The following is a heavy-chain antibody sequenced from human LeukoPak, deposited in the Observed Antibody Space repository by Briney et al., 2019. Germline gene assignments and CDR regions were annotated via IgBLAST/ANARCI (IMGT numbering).Heavy chain of an antibody. D-gene: IGHD3-10*01. CDR2: IKRDGNEK. Sequence: GGSLRLSCAASGFTFSSYWMNWVRQAPGKGLEWVANIKRDGNEKNYVDSVRGRFSISRDNAKNSLYLQMDSPRAEDTAVYYCAKEGAYPIITYDSWGQGALVTVSS. CDR1: GFTFSSYW. CDR3: AKEGAYPIITYDS. J-gene: IGHJ5*01. V-gene: IGHV3-7*01.